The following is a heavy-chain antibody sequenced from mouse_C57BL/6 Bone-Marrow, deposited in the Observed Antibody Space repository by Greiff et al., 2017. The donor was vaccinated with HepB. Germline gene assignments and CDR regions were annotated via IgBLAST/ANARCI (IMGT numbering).Heavy chain of an antibody. J-gene: IGHJ3*01. CDR2: IYPSDSET. Sequence: QVQLQQPGAELVRPGSSVKLSCKASGYTFTSYWMDWVKQRPGQGLEGIGNIYPSDSETHYNQKFKDKATLTVDKSSSTAYMQLSSLTSEDSAVYYCARWGFAYWGQGTLVTVSA. CDR3: ARWGFAY. V-gene: IGHV1-61*01. CDR1: GYTFTSYW.